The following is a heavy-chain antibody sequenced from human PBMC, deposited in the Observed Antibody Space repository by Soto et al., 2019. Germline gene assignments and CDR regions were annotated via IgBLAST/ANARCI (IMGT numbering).Heavy chain of an antibody. CDR3: ARRWGEGRVDY. J-gene: IGHJ4*02. V-gene: IGHV4-4*02. D-gene: IGHD3-10*01. CDR1: GGSISSSNW. CDR2: IYHSGNT. Sequence: QVQLQESGPGLVKPSGTLSLTCAVSGGSISSSNWWSWVRQPPGKGLEWIGEIYHSGNTNYNQSLKSRVTMEVDNSRNQFSLKLSSVTAADTAVYYCARRWGEGRVDYWGQGTLVTVSS.